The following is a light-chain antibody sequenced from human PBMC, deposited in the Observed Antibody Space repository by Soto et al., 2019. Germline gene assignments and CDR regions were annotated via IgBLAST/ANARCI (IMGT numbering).Light chain of an antibody. CDR3: QQRSNWPIT. J-gene: IGKJ5*01. Sequence: DIQMTQSPSSLSASVEDRVIITCRASQSISNHLNWYQQKPGKAPKLLISGASSRATGIPARFGGSGSGTDFTLTISSLEPEDFAVYYCQQRSNWPITFGQGTRLEIK. CDR1: QSISNH. V-gene: IGKV1-39*01. CDR2: GAS.